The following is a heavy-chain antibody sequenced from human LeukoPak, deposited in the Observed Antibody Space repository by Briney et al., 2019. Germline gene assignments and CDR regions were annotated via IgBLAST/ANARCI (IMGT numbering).Heavy chain of an antibody. CDR2: IYYSGST. CDR1: GGSISSYY. Sequence: SETLSLTCTVSGGSISSYYWSWIRQPPGKGLEWIGYIYYSGSTNYNPSLKSRVTISVDTSKNQFSLKLSSVTAADTAVYYCARRGAYYYDSSGYYAVDYWGQGTLVTVSS. D-gene: IGHD3-22*01. V-gene: IGHV4-59*08. CDR3: ARRGAYYYDSSGYYAVDY. J-gene: IGHJ4*02.